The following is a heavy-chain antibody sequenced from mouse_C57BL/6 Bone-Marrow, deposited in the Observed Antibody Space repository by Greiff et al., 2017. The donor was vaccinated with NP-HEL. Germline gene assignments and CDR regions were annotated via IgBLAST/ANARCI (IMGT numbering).Heavy chain of an antibody. D-gene: IGHD3-2*02. J-gene: IGHJ2*01. CDR2: IHPNSGST. Sequence: VQLQQPGAELVKPGASVKLSCKASGYTFTSYWMHWVKQRPGQGLEWIGMIHPNSGSTNYNEKFKSKATLTVDKSSSTAYMQLSSLTSEDSAVYYCARQLRLQSYVDSWGQGNTLTVSS. CDR3: ARQLRLQSYVDS. CDR1: GYTFTSYW. V-gene: IGHV1-64*01.